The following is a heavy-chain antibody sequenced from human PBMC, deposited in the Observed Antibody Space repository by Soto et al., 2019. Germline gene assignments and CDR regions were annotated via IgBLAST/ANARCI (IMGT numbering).Heavy chain of an antibody. D-gene: IGHD1-26*01. V-gene: IGHV4-59*12. CDR2: IFYIGTT. CDR1: GGSISNYY. CDR3: ARASISRCVDRSCPAWFDP. Sequence: SETLSLTCTVSGGSISNYYWSWVRQSPGKGLEWIGYIFYIGTTNYNPSLKSRVTISLDTSKNQFSLKLGAVTAADTAVYFCARASISRCVDRSCPAWFDPWGQGTLVTVSS. J-gene: IGHJ5*02.